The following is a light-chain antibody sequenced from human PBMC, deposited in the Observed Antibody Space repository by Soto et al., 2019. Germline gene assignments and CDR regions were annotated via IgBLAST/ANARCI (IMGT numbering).Light chain of an antibody. CDR1: SSNIGAGYD. CDR3: QSYDSSLSGSVV. V-gene: IGLV1-40*01. Sequence: QSVLTQPPSVSGAPGQRVTISCTGSSSNIGAGYDVHWYQQLPGTAPKVLIYGNSNRPAGVPERFSGSKSGTSASLAITGLQAEDEADYYCQSYDSSLSGSVVFGGGTKVTVL. CDR2: GNS. J-gene: IGLJ2*01.